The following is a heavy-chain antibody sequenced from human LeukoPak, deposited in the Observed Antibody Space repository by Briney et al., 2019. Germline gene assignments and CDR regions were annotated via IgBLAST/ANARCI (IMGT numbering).Heavy chain of an antibody. CDR1: GGTFSSYA. Sequence: GASVKVSCKASGGTFSSYAISWVRQAPGQGLEWMGGIIPIFGTANYAQKFQGRVTITTDESTSTAYMELSSLRSEDTAVYYCASGGYYDSSGYTLGYWGQGTLVTVSS. J-gene: IGHJ4*02. CDR2: IIPIFGTA. CDR3: ASGGYYDSSGYTLGY. V-gene: IGHV1-69*05. D-gene: IGHD3-22*01.